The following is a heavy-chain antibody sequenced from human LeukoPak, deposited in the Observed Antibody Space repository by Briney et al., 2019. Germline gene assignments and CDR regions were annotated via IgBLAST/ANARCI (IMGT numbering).Heavy chain of an antibody. CDR3: AKDSTSTAAGSTYFDY. CDR2: VSYDGRKK. V-gene: IGHV3-30*18. D-gene: IGHD6-13*01. Sequence: PGMSLRLSCAASGFTFSSHAMHWVRQAPGKGLEWVAVVSYDGRKKYYADSVKGRFTISRENSKNTLFLQMNSLRAEDTAVYYCAKDSTSTAAGSTYFDYWGQGALVTVSS. J-gene: IGHJ4*02. CDR1: GFTFSSHA.